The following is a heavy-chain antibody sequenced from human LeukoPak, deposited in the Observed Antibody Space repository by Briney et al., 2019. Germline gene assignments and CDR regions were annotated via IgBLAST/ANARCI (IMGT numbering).Heavy chain of an antibody. D-gene: IGHD3-10*01. CDR1: GFTFSSYS. Sequence: GRSLRLSCAASGFTFSSYSMSWVRQAPGKGLEWVGRIKSKTDGGTTDYAAPVKGRFTISRDDSKNTLYLQMNSLKTENTAVYYCTTEPELWFGELAAYYFDYWGQGTLVTVSS. CDR3: TTEPELWFGELAAYYFDY. V-gene: IGHV3-15*01. CDR2: IKSKTDGGTT. J-gene: IGHJ4*02.